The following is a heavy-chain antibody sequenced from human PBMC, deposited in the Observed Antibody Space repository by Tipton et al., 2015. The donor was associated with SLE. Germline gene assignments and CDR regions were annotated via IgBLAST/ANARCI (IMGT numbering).Heavy chain of an antibody. CDR2: IYYSGST. CDR1: GGSISSGGYY. D-gene: IGHD4-17*01. Sequence: TLSLTYTVSGGSISSGGYYWSWIRQHPGKGLEWIGYIYYSGSTYYNPSLKSRVTISVDTSKNQFSLKLSSVTAADTAVYYCARVRDYGDYEDWGQGTLVTVSS. J-gene: IGHJ4*02. V-gene: IGHV4-31*03. CDR3: ARVRDYGDYED.